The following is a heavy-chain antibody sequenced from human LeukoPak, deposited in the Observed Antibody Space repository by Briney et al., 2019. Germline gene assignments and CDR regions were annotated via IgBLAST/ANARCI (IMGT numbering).Heavy chain of an antibody. CDR3: AREKFDSGSHTTPDY. Sequence: GGSLRLSCAASGFTFSSYWMHWVRQAPGKGLVWVSRINSDGSSTSYADSVKGRFTISRDNAKNTLYLQMNSLRAEDTAVYYCAREKFDSGSHTTPDYWGQGTLVTVSS. CDR1: GFTFSSYW. V-gene: IGHV3-74*01. J-gene: IGHJ4*02. D-gene: IGHD1-26*01. CDR2: INSDGSST.